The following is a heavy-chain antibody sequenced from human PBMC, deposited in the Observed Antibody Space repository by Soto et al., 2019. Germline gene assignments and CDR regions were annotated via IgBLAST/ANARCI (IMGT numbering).Heavy chain of an antibody. CDR2: IKQDGSEK. Sequence: PGGSLRLSCAASGFTFSSYWMSWVRQAPGKGLEWVANIKQDGSEKYYVDSVKGRFTISRDNAKNSLYLQMNSLRAEDTAVYYCARRSSSWYDYYYYYMDVWGKGTTVTVSS. CDR1: GFTFSSYW. V-gene: IGHV3-7*01. J-gene: IGHJ6*03. CDR3: ARRSSSWYDYYYYYMDV. D-gene: IGHD6-13*01.